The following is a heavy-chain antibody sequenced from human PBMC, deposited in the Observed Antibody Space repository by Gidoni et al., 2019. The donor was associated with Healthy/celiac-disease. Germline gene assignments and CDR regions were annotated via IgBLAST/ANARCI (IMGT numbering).Heavy chain of an antibody. CDR2: IYYSGST. CDR3: ARAQSHYDVDY. J-gene: IGHJ4*02. V-gene: IGHV4-61*01. Sequence: QVQLQESGPGLVKPSETLSLTCTVSGGSVSSGSYYWSWIRQPPGKGLEWIGYIYYSGSTNYNPSLKSRVTISVDTSKNQFSLKLSSVTAADTAVYYCARAQSHYDVDYWGQGTLVTVSS. D-gene: IGHD5-12*01. CDR1: GGSVSSGSYY.